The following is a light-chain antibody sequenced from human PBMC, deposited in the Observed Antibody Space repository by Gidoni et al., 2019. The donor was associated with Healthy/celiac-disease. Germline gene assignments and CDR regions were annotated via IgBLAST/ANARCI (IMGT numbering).Light chain of an antibody. J-gene: IGKJ4*01. CDR3: QQYDNLPSLT. V-gene: IGKV1-33*01. Sequence: DIQMTQSPSSLSASVGDRVTITCQASQDISNYLNWYQQKPGKAPKLLIYDASNLETGVPSSFSGSGSGTDFTFTISSLQPEDIATYYCQQYDNLPSLTFGGXTKVEIK. CDR1: QDISNY. CDR2: DAS.